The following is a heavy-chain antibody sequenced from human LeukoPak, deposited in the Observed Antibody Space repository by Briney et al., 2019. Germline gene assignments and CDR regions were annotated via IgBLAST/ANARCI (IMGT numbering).Heavy chain of an antibody. V-gene: IGHV3-33*01. D-gene: IGHD1-26*01. CDR1: GFTFSIYG. J-gene: IGHJ4*02. CDR3: ARASGSYDY. CDR2: IWNDGSNK. Sequence: PGGSLRLSCAASGFTFSIYGMHWVRQAPGKGLEWVAVIWNDGSNKYYADSVKGRFTISRDKSKNTLYLQMNSLRGEDTAVYYCARASGSYDYWGRGTLVTVSS.